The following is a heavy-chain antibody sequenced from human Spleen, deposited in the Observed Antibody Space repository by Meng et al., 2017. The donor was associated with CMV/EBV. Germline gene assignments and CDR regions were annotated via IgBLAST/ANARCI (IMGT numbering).Heavy chain of an antibody. J-gene: IGHJ4*02. CDR1: GFSFSDYA. CDR2: ISASGDST. Sequence: GESLKISCAASGFSFSDYAMRWVRQAPGKGLEWVSSISASGDSTYYADSVKGRFTISRDNAKNTLYLEMNSLRAEDTAVYFCAKYSAVGERLYYFDYWGQGTLVTVSS. V-gene: IGHV3-23*01. D-gene: IGHD2-21*01. CDR3: AKYSAVGERLYYFDY.